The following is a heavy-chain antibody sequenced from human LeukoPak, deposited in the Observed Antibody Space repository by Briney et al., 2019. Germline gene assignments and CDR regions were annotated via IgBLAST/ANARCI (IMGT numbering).Heavy chain of an antibody. CDR2: ISGGGGST. CDR3: AKNLGYYRYGLDV. V-gene: IGHV3-23*01. CDR1: GFTFSGYA. D-gene: IGHD2-15*01. Sequence: PGGSLRLSCAASGFTFSGYAMSWVRQAPGKGLEWVSAISGGGGSTYYADSVKGRFTISRDNSKNTLYPQLNSLRAEDTAIYYCAKNLGYYRYGLDVWGQGTTVTVSS. J-gene: IGHJ6*02.